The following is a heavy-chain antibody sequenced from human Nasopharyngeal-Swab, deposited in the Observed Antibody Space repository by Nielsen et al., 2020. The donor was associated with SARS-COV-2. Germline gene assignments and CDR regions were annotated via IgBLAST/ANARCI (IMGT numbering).Heavy chain of an antibody. Sequence: GESLKISCAASGFTFTNYWMSWFRQAPGKGLQWVASIIGSGDISGSGGSTYYADSVKGRFTISRDNSKNTVSLQMNSLRAEDTAVYYCAKDLRGPYFFWGQGTLVTVSS. CDR1: GFTFTNYW. J-gene: IGHJ4*02. D-gene: IGHD2/OR15-2a*01. CDR2: IIGSGDISGSGGST. V-gene: IGHV3-23*01. CDR3: AKDLRGPYFF.